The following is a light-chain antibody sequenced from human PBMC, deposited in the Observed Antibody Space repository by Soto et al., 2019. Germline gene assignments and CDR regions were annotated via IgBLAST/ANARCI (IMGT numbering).Light chain of an antibody. J-gene: IGKJ2*01. CDR1: QSVASSY. Sequence: EIVLTQSPGTLSLSPGEGATLSCRASQSVASSYLAWYQQKPCQAPRLLIYGASNRATGIPDRFSGGGSGTDFTLTISRLEPEDFAVYYCQQYGSSSYTFGQGTKLEIK. CDR2: GAS. CDR3: QQYGSSSYT. V-gene: IGKV3-20*01.